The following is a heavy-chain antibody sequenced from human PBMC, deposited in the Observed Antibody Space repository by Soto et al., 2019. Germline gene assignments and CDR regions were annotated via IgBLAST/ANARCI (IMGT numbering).Heavy chain of an antibody. CDR3: ARSRNWYFDL. CDR2: ISYDGSNK. CDR1: GFTFSTYA. Sequence: QVQLVESGGGVVQPGRSLRLSCAASGFTFSTYAMHWVRQAPGKGLEWVALISYDGSNKYYADSVKGRFTISRDNSKNTLYLQMNSLRAEETAVYYCARSRNWYFDLWGRGTLVTVSS. J-gene: IGHJ2*01. V-gene: IGHV3-30-3*01.